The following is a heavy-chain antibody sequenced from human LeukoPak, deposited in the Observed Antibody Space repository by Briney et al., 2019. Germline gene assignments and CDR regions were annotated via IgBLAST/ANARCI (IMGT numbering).Heavy chain of an antibody. Sequence: SESLSLTCAVSGDSIGTSHYYWAWIRQPPGKGLEWIGSVYYSGNTYFNPSLKSRVTLSVDTSKNHFSLRLNSVTAADTSAYFCARQPRTSRYYFDYWGQGTLVTVSS. J-gene: IGHJ4*02. CDR3: ARQPRTSRYYFDY. CDR1: GDSIGTSHYY. V-gene: IGHV4-39*01. D-gene: IGHD1-14*01. CDR2: VYYSGNT.